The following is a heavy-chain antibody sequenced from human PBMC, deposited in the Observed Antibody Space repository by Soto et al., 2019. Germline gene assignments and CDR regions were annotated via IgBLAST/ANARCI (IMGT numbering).Heavy chain of an antibody. V-gene: IGHV4-59*01. D-gene: IGHD3-3*01. Sequence: SETLSLTCTVSGGSISSYYWSWIRQPPGKGLEWIGYIYYSGSTNYNPSLKSRVTISVDTSKNQFSLKLSSVTAADTAVYYCARHVEGLRSELDYWGQGPLVTVSS. J-gene: IGHJ4*02. CDR2: IYYSGST. CDR1: GGSISSYY. CDR3: ARHVEGLRSELDY.